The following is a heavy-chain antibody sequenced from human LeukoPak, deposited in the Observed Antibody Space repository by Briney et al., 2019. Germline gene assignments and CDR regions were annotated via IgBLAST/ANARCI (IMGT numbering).Heavy chain of an antibody. D-gene: IGHD3-16*02. CDR3: ARHQKAGYVWGSYRPLDY. CDR1: GGSFSGYY. V-gene: IGHV4-34*01. J-gene: IGHJ4*02. Sequence: SETLSLTCAVYGGSFSGYYWSWIRQPPGKGLEWIGEINHSGSTNYNPSLKSRVTISVDTSKNQFSLKLSSVTAADTAVYYCARHQKAGYVWGSYRPLDYWGQGTLVTVSS. CDR2: INHSGST.